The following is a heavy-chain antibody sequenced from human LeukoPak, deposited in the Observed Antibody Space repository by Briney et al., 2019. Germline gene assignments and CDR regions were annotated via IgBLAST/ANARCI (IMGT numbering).Heavy chain of an antibody. Sequence: GGSLRLSCAASGFTFSSYAMSWVRQAPGKGLEWVSAISGSGGSTYYADSVKGRFTISRDNSKNTLYLQMNRLRAEDTAVYSCAYDFWSGYYGYNWFDPWGQGPLVTVSS. CDR1: GFTFSSYA. J-gene: IGHJ5*02. CDR3: AYDFWSGYYGYNWFDP. V-gene: IGHV3-23*01. D-gene: IGHD3-3*01. CDR2: ISGSGGST.